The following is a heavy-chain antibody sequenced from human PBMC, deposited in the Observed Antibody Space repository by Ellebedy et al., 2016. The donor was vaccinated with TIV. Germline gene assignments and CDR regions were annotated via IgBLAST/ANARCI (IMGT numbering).Heavy chain of an antibody. CDR1: GYTFTSYH. Sequence: AASVKVSCKASGYTFTSYHMQWVRQAPGQGLEWMGIINPSGGSTDYAQKFQGRVTMTRDTSTSTVYMELRSLRSEDTAVYYCARDPALPRGRFDTWGQGTLVTVSS. CDR3: ARDPALPRGRFDT. J-gene: IGHJ5*02. V-gene: IGHV1-46*01. CDR2: INPSGGST.